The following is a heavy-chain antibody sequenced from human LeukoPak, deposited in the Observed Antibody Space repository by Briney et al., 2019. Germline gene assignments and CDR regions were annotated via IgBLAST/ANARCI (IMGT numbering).Heavy chain of an antibody. CDR2: IIPIFGTA. Sequence: ASVKVSCKASGGTFSSYAISWVRQAPGQGLEWMGGIIPIFGTANYAQKFQGRVTITTDESTSTAYMELSSLRSEDTAVYYCARSETGSYGPPSLYYYYYMDVWGKGTTVTVSS. J-gene: IGHJ6*03. V-gene: IGHV1-69*05. CDR3: ARSETGSYGPPSLYYYYYMDV. CDR1: GGTFSSYA. D-gene: IGHD5-18*01.